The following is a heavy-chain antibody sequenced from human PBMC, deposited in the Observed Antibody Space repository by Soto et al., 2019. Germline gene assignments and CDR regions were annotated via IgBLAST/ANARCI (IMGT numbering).Heavy chain of an antibody. D-gene: IGHD2-2*01. CDR3: AISSRDPLEY. J-gene: IGHJ4*02. Sequence: SETLSLTCAVYGGSFSGYYWSWIRQPPGKGLEWIGEINHSGSTNYNPSLKSRVTISVDTSKNQFSLKLSSVTAADTAVYYCAISSRDPLEYWGQGTLVTVSS. CDR2: INHSGST. CDR1: GGSFSGYY. V-gene: IGHV4-34*01.